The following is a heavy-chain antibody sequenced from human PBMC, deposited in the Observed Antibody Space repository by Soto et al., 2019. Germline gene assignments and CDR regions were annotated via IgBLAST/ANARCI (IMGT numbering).Heavy chain of an antibody. V-gene: IGHV3-73*02. CDR3: ARRVAGTLDY. CDR1: GFTFSGSA. J-gene: IGHJ4*02. Sequence: EVQLVESGGGLVQPGGSLKLSCAASGFTFSGSAFHWVRQASGKGLEWVGRIRSKANSHATTYAASVRGRFTISSDDSKNTAYLQMHSLKTEDTAVYYCARRVAGTLDYWGLGTLVTVSS. D-gene: IGHD6-19*01. CDR2: IRSKANSHAT.